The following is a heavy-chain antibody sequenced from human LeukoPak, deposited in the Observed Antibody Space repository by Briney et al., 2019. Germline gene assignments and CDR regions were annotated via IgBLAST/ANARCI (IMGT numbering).Heavy chain of an antibody. V-gene: IGHV3-30*18. J-gene: IGHJ4*02. CDR2: ISYDGTNK. Sequence: GRSLRLSCAASGFTFSSYGMHWVRQAPGKGLEWVAIISYDGTNKYYADSVKGRFTISRDNPKNTLYLQMDSLRAEDTAVYYCAKEALLEYYDFWSGYYKAYFDYWGQGALVTVSS. CDR3: AKEALLEYYDFWSGYYKAYFDY. D-gene: IGHD3-3*01. CDR1: GFTFSSYG.